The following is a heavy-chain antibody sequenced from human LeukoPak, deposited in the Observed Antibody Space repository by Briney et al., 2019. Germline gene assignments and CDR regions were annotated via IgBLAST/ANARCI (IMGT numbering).Heavy chain of an antibody. J-gene: IGHJ4*02. Sequence: PSETLSLTCTVSGGSISSGDYYWSWIRQPPGKGLEWIGYIYYSGSTYYNPSLKSRVTISVDTSKNRFSLKLSSVTAADTAVYYCARGENYDILTGYLFDYWGQGTLVTVSS. V-gene: IGHV4-30-4*01. CDR1: GGSISSGDYY. CDR2: IYYSGST. CDR3: ARGENYDILTGYLFDY. D-gene: IGHD3-9*01.